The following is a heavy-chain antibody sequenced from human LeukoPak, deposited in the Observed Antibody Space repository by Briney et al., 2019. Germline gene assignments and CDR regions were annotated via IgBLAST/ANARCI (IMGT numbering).Heavy chain of an antibody. CDR1: GYTFTSYG. V-gene: IGHV1-8*02. D-gene: IGHD3-3*01. CDR2: MNPNSGNT. CDR3: ARGPGYDFWSGYYTPTYYYYGMDV. J-gene: IGHJ6*02. Sequence: ASVKVSCKASGYTFTSYGISWVRQAPGQGLEWMGWMNPNSGNTGYAQKFQGRVTMTRNTSISTAYMELSSLRSEDTAVYYCARGPGYDFWSGYYTPTYYYYGMDVWGQGTTVTVSS.